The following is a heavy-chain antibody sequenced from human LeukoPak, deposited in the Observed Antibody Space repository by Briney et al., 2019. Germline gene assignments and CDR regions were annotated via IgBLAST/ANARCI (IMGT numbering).Heavy chain of an antibody. D-gene: IGHD3-10*01. Sequence: GGSLRLSCAPSSYTFSHFYMSWIRQAPGKGLEWISYIISSGRSTNYADSVKGRFTISRNNAKNSLYLQMNSLRAEDTAVYYCSRDRIHRSCEANYWGRGTLVTVSS. J-gene: IGHJ4*02. CDR2: IISSGRST. CDR3: SRDRIHRSCEANY. V-gene: IGHV3-11*05. CDR1: SYTFSHFY.